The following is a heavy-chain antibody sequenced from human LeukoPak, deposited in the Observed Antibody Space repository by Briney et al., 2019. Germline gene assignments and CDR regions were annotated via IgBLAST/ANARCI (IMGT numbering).Heavy chain of an antibody. D-gene: IGHD1-26*01. CDR3: AKDHASHIVGPSDFAN. CDR1: GFTFSSYA. V-gene: IGHV3-23*01. J-gene: IGHJ4*02. CDR2: VLGSGAGA. Sequence: PGGSLRLSCSTSGFTFSSYAMSWVRQAPGKGLQWVSTVLGSGAGAYYADSVKGRFTISRDNSKSTLFLQMNSLRAEDTALYYCAKDHASHIVGPSDFANGGQGTLVTVSS.